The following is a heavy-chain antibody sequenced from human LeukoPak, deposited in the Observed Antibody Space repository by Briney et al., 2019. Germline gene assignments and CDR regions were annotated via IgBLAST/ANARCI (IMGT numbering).Heavy chain of an antibody. CDR3: ARDTYDSSGYYYLDY. CDR1: GFTFSSYS. V-gene: IGHV3-21*01. J-gene: IGHJ4*02. CDR2: ISSSSYI. D-gene: IGHD3-22*01. Sequence: PGGSLRLSCAASGFTFSSYSMNWVRQAPGKGLEWVSSISSSSYIYYADSVKGRFTISRDNAKNSLYLQMNSLRAEDTAVYYCARDTYDSSGYYYLDYWGQGTLVTVSS.